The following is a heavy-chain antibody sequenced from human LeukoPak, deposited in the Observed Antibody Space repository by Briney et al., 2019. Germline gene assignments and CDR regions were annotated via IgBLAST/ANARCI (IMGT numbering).Heavy chain of an antibody. CDR3: ARSELLWFGGVNSGFDY. D-gene: IGHD3-10*01. J-gene: IGHJ4*02. CDR1: GGSFSGYY. V-gene: IGHV4-59*01. Sequence: SETLSLTCAVYGGSFSGYYWSWIRQPPGKGLEWIGYVYYSGSTNYNPSLKSRVTISIDTSRTQFSLKLSSVTAADTAVYYCARSELLWFGGVNSGFDYWGQGTLVTVSS. CDR2: VYYSGST.